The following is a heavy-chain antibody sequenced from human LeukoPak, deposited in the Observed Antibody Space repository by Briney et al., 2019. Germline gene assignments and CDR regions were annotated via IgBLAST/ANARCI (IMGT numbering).Heavy chain of an antibody. J-gene: IGHJ5*02. CDR1: GGSISSDY. V-gene: IGHV4-59*08. CDR3: ARLTARSWFDP. D-gene: IGHD1-14*01. Sequence: PSETLSLTHTVSGGSISSDYWRWIRQPPGKGLDFIGYISYSGSSNSNPSLKRRVTISIDTSKNQFSLKLSSVTATDTAVYYCARLTARSWFDPWGQGTLVTVSS. CDR2: ISYSGSS.